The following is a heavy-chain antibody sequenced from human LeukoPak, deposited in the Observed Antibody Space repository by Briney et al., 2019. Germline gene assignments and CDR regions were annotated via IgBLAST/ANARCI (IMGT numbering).Heavy chain of an antibody. D-gene: IGHD6-25*01. V-gene: IGHV4-39*02. J-gene: IGHJ4*02. CDR3: AREFNGSPDY. CDR2: IRYSGRT. CDR1: GASVSSGSDY. Sequence: SETLSHTCTVSGASVSSGSDYWSWIRQPPGKGLEWIGSIRYSGRTYYKPSLKSRVTLSVDTSKNQLLLNLRSVTAADTAMYYCAREFNGSPDYLGQGTLVTVSS.